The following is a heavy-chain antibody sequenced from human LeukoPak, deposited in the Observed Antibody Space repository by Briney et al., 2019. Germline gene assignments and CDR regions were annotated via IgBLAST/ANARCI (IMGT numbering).Heavy chain of an antibody. CDR2: IYHSGST. D-gene: IGHD2-2*02. CDR1: GYSISSGYY. CDR3: AREVDCSSTSCYTNWFDP. V-gene: IGHV4-38-2*02. Sequence: SETLSLTCTVSGYSISSGYYWGWIRQPPGKGLEWIGSIYHSGSTYYNPSLKSRVTISVDTSKNQFSLKLSPVTAADTAVYYCAREVDCSSTSCYTNWFDPWGQGTLVTVSS. J-gene: IGHJ5*02.